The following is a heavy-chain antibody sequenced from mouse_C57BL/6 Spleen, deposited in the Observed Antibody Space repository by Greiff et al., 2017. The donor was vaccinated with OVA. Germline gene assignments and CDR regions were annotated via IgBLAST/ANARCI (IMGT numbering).Heavy chain of an antibody. Sequence: QVQLQQSGAELVRPGASVTLSCKASGYTFTDYEMHWVKKTPVHGLEWIGAIDPETGGTAYNQKFKGKAILTADKSSSKAYMELRSLTSEDSDVYYCTRSYITTVVEDAMDYWGQGTSVTVSS. D-gene: IGHD1-1*01. V-gene: IGHV1-15*01. CDR2: IDPETGGT. J-gene: IGHJ4*01. CDR1: GYTFTDYE. CDR3: TRSYITTVVEDAMDY.